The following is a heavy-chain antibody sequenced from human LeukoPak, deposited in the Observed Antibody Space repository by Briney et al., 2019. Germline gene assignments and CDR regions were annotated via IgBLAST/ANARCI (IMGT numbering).Heavy chain of an antibody. J-gene: IGHJ4*02. Sequence: GGSLRLSCAASGFTVSSNYMSWVRQAPGKGLEWVSSISSSSSYIYYADSLKGRFTIPRDNAKNSLYLQMNSLRAEDTAVYYCASEYSPNYWGQGTLVTVSS. CDR3: ASEYSPNY. CDR2: ISSSSSYI. V-gene: IGHV3-21*01. D-gene: IGHD6-6*01. CDR1: GFTVSSNY.